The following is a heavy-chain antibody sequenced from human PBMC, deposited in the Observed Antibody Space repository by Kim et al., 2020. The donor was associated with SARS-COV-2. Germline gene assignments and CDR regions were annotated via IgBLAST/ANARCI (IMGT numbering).Heavy chain of an antibody. D-gene: IGHD4-17*01. Sequence: SETLSLTCAVYGGSFSGYYWSWIRQPPGKGLEWIGEINHSGSTNYNPSLKTRVTISVDTSKNQFSLKLSSVTAADTAVYYCARGRDYGSFDYWGQGTLVTVSS. CDR3: ARGRDYGSFDY. J-gene: IGHJ4*02. CDR2: INHSGST. CDR1: GGSFSGYY. V-gene: IGHV4-34*01.